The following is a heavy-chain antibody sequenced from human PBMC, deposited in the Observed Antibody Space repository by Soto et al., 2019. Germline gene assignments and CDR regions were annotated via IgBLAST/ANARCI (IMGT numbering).Heavy chain of an antibody. CDR2: ISHSGGT. Sequence: SEILSLTCAVYGGSFSDYYWSWIRQPPGKGLEWIGEISHSGGTNYNPSLKSRVTISVDRSKNQFSLQLSSVTAADTAVYYCARGDAVATINYYYYYMDVWGKGTPVTVSS. D-gene: IGHD5-12*01. J-gene: IGHJ6*03. V-gene: IGHV4-34*01. CDR1: GGSFSDYY. CDR3: ARGDAVATINYYYYYMDV.